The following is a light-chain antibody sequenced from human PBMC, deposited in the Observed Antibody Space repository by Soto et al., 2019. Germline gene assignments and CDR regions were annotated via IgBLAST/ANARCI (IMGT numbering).Light chain of an antibody. CDR1: SSDVGGYNY. J-gene: IGLJ1*01. Sequence: QSVLTQPASVSGSPGQSITISCTGTSSDVGGYNYVSWYQHHPGKAPKLIIYEVSNRPSGVSNRFSGSKSGNTASLTISGLQAEDEADYYCSSYTSSSSWVFGTGTNLTVL. V-gene: IGLV2-14*01. CDR2: EVS. CDR3: SSYTSSSSWV.